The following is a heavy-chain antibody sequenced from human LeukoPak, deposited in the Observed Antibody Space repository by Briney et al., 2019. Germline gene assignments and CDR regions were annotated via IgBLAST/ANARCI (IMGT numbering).Heavy chain of an antibody. Sequence: GGSQRLSCAASGFTVSSNYMSWVRQAPGKGLEWVSVIYSGGSTYYADSVKGRFTISRDNSKNTLYLQMNSLRAEDTAVYYCARDPSLGGDDYWGQGTLVTVSS. V-gene: IGHV3-66*02. CDR3: ARDPSLGGDDY. CDR2: IYSGGST. J-gene: IGHJ4*02. D-gene: IGHD3-10*01. CDR1: GFTVSSNY.